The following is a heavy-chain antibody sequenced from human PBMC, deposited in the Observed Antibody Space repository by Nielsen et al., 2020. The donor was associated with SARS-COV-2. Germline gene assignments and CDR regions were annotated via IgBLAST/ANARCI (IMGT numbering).Heavy chain of an antibody. V-gene: IGHV3-30*02. CDR1: GFTFSSYG. D-gene: IGHD6-19*01. CDR3: AKDLGYSSVEDRYYYGMDV. J-gene: IGHJ6*02. CDR2: IRYDGSNK. Sequence: GESLKISCAASGFTFSSYGMHWVRQAPGKGLEWVAFIRYDGSNKYYADSVKGRFTISRDNSKNTLYLQMNSLRAEDTAVYYCAKDLGYSSVEDRYYYGMDVWGQGTTVTVSS.